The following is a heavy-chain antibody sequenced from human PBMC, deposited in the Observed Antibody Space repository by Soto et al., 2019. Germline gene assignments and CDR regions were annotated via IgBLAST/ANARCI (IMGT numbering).Heavy chain of an antibody. CDR1: GFSLSTSGMR. J-gene: IGHJ3*02. CDR2: IDWDDDK. V-gene: IGHV2-70*04. Sequence: SGPTLVNPTQTLTLTCTFSGFSLSTSGMRVSWIRQPPGKALEWLARIDWDDDKFYSTSLKTRLTISKDTSKNQVVLIMTNMDPVDTATYYCARNGATVVNAFDIWGQGTMVTVSS. CDR3: ARNGATVVNAFDI. D-gene: IGHD4-17*01.